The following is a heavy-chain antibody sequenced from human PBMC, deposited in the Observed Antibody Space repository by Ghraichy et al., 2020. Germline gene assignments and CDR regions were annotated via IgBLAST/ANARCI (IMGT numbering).Heavy chain of an antibody. J-gene: IGHJ4*02. CDR1: GFTFSSYA. CDR2: ISDSGGDT. D-gene: IGHD5-12*01. Sequence: GGSLRLSCAASGFTFSSYAMTWVRQAPGKGLEWVSAISDSGGDTNYADSVKGRFTISRDNSKNTLYLQMNSLRAEDTAVYYCAKDHIVATEYYFDYWGQGTLVTVSS. CDR3: AKDHIVATEYYFDY. V-gene: IGHV3-23*01.